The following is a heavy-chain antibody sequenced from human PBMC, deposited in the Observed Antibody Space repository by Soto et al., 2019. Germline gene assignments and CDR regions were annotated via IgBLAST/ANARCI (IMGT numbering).Heavy chain of an antibody. CDR1: GASITSTTYF. J-gene: IGHJ4*02. CDR2: IYYSVKT. CDR3: AKNLPRTGRSDY. V-gene: IGHV4-39*01. Sequence: SETLSLTCTLSGASITSTTYFWAWIRQPPGRGLEWVGSIYYSVKTHYNPSLKNRVTISVDRSKNQFSLQMTSVTAADTAVYYCAKNLPRTGRSDYWGKGNLVSVSA.